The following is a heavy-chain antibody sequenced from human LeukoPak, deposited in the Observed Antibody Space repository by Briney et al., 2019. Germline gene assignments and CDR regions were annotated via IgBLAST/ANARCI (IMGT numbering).Heavy chain of an antibody. CDR1: GFTYSSYA. V-gene: IGHV3-23*01. CDR2: ISGSDDNT. Sequence: GGSLRLSCAASGFTYSSYAMSWVRQAPGKGLEWVSGISGSDDNTYYAASVKGRFTISRDNSKNTLYLQMNSLGAEDTALYYCVKAAGTRIYFDMDVWGQGTTVTVSS. CDR3: VKAAGTRIYFDMDV. J-gene: IGHJ6*02. D-gene: IGHD3-10*01.